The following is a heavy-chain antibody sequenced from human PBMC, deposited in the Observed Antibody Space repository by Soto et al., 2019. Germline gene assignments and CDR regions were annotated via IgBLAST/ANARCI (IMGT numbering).Heavy chain of an antibody. CDR1: GYTFTSYG. Sequence: ASVKVSCKASGYTFTSYGISWVRQAPGQGLEWMGWISAYNGNTNYAQKLQGRVTMTTDTSTSTAYTELRSLRSDDTAVYYCARDDSGSYAYFDYWGQGTLVTVS. CDR2: ISAYNGNT. J-gene: IGHJ4*02. CDR3: ARDDSGSYAYFDY. V-gene: IGHV1-18*01. D-gene: IGHD3-10*01.